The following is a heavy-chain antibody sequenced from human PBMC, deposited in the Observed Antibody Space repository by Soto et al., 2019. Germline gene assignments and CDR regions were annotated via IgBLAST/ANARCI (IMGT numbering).Heavy chain of an antibody. CDR3: GRPTGDGGYYYFLDV. D-gene: IGHD7-27*01. CDR1: GVSISSYS. CDR2: VYYTGST. J-gene: IGHJ6*03. V-gene: IGHV4-59*08. Sequence: SETLSLTCTVSGVSISSYSWGLLRQPQGKGLEWIGHVYYTGSTIYNPSLKSRVTISVQTSKNQFSLNLSSVTAADTAVYYCGRPTGDGGYYYFLDVWGKGTTVTVSS.